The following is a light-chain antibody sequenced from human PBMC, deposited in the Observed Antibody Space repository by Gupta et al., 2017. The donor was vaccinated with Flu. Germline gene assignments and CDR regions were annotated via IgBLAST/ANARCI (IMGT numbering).Light chain of an antibody. J-gene: IGKJ1*01. CDR1: QSVSSN. CDR3: QQDKNWPRT. Sequence: EIAMTQSPDTLSVSPGERATLSCRASQSVSSNLAWYQQKPGQAPRLLIYGASTRATGIPARFSGSGSGTEFTLTISSLQPEDFAVYYCQQDKNWPRTFGQGTKVEIK. V-gene: IGKV3-15*01. CDR2: GAS.